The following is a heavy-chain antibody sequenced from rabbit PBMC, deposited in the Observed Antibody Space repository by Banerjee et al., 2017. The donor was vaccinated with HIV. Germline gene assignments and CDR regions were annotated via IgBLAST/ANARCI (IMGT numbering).Heavy chain of an antibody. J-gene: IGHJ4*01. V-gene: IGHV1S43*01. CDR3: AREVYVGFGYSL. D-gene: IGHD4-2*01. CDR1: GLDFSRYYW. Sequence: QQQLEESGGGLVKPGGTLTLTCKVSGLDFSRYYWICWVRQAPGKGPEWIACLDTSSAKTWYASWAKGRFTISKSTSLNTVDLKMTSLTAADTARYFCAREVYVGFGYSLWGQGTLVTVS. CDR2: LDTSSAKT.